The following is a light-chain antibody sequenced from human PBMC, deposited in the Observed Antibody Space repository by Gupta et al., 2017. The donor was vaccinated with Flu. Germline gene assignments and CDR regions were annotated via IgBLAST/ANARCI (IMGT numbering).Light chain of an antibody. CDR3: CSFAYGRYV. V-gene: IGLV2-8*01. Sequence: QSRTISCTGTSGDIGTYNYVSWYQHHPSHGPQLIIYEVSRRPSAVPDRFSASKSGSTASLTVSGLQAEDDAYYYSCSFAYGRYVFGGGTKVTVL. CDR2: EVS. CDR1: SGDIGTYNY. J-gene: IGLJ1*01.